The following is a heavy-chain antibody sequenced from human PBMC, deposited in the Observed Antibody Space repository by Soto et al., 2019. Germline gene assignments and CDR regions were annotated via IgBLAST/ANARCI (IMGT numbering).Heavy chain of an antibody. V-gene: IGHV3-23*01. CDR3: GKERRGSGWCGCSY. Sequence: DVQLLESGGGLVQPGGSVRLSCAASGFTFSSYAMSWVRQAPGKGLEWVSAISGTGADTSYADSVRGRFTISRDNSKDTLFIQMNSLRADDTAVYYCGKERRGSGWCGCSYLGEGILVTVSS. CDR1: GFTFSSYA. CDR2: ISGTGADT. J-gene: IGHJ4*02. D-gene: IGHD6-19*01.